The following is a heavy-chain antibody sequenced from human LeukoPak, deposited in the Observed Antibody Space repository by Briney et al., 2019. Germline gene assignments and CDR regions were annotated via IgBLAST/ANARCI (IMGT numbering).Heavy chain of an antibody. Sequence: GGSLRLSCAASGFTFSNYWMSWVRQAPGKGLEWVSYISSSGSTIYYADSVKGRFTISRDNAKNSLYLQMNSLRAEDTAVYYCARDLGYCSSTSCYYYYYYMDVWGKGTTVTVSS. CDR2: ISSSGSTI. D-gene: IGHD2-2*01. CDR3: ARDLGYCSSTSCYYYYYYMDV. CDR1: GFTFSNYW. J-gene: IGHJ6*03. V-gene: IGHV3-11*04.